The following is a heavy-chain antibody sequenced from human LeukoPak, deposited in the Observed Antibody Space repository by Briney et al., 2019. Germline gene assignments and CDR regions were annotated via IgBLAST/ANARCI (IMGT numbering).Heavy chain of an antibody. V-gene: IGHV3-21*01. J-gene: IGHJ6*02. CDR2: LIRGRTHI. CDR1: GFSLGNYR. D-gene: IGHD4-17*01. Sequence: GGSLRLSYAASGFSLGNYRMMWVRPARGEGREWVFSLIRGRTHISHAASVKGRLTIARVNATDSLFLKVDSLRAEDTAVYHCARDCHDYGDYGGEVGCLHYGMDVWGQGTTVTVSS. CDR3: ARDCHDYGDYGGEVGCLHYGMDV.